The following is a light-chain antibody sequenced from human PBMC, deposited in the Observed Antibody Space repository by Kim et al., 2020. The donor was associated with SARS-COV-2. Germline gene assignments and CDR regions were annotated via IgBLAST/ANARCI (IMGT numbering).Light chain of an antibody. J-gene: IGLJ2*01. CDR2: SNN. CDR1: SSNIGSNT. Sequence: PGQRVTIPCSGSSSNIGSNTVNWYQQLPGTAPKLLIYSNNQRPSGVPDRFSGSKAGTSASLAISGLQSEDEADYYCAAWDDSLNGVVFGGGTQLTVL. V-gene: IGLV1-44*01. CDR3: AAWDDSLNGVV.